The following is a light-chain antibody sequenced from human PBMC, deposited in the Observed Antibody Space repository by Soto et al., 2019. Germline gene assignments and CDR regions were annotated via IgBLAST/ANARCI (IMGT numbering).Light chain of an antibody. J-gene: IGKJ4*01. CDR1: QSINSW. V-gene: IGKV1-5*03. CDR3: RQYNSYPLT. CDR2: KAS. Sequence: DIQMTQSPSTLSASVRDRVTITCRASQSINSWLAWYQQKPGKAPKVLIYKASSLESGVPSRFSGSGSGTEFTLTISSLQPDDFATYYCRQYNSYPLTFGGGTKVEIK.